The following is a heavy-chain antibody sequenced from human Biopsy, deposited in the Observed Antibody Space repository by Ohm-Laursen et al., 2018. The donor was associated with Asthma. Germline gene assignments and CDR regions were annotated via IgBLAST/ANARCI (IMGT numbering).Heavy chain of an antibody. V-gene: IGHV4-61*01. Sequence: TLSLTCTVSGGSVSTGSYYWSWIRQPPGKGLEWLGYIYYTGSDNYNPSPKSRVTISVDTSKNQFSLRLNSVTAADTAVYYCARGPNYHGSGRAPIGMDVWGQGTTVTVSS. D-gene: IGHD3-10*01. CDR1: GGSVSTGSYY. J-gene: IGHJ6*02. CDR2: IYYTGSD. CDR3: ARGPNYHGSGRAPIGMDV.